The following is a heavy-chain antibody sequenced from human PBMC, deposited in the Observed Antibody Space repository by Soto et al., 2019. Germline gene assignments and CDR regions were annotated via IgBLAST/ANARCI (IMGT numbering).Heavy chain of an antibody. Sequence: EVQLVESGGGLVQPGGSLRLSCAVSGFTFSSSEMYWVRQAPGKGLEWISYIHPSGQPIFYADSVKGRFTISRDNANNSLFLQKNRLRAGDTAVYYCARRASRWGQGTMVTVSS. J-gene: IGHJ3*01. CDR3: ARRASR. D-gene: IGHD1-26*01. CDR1: GFTFSSSE. CDR2: IHPSGQPI. V-gene: IGHV3-48*03.